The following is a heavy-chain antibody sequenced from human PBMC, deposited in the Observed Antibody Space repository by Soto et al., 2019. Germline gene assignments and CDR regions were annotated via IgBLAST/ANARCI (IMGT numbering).Heavy chain of an antibody. V-gene: IGHV4-30-4*01. CDR1: GGSISSGDYS. J-gene: IGHJ5*02. CDR2: ISNNGST. Sequence: SETLSLTCTVSGGSISSGDYSWSWMRQPPGKGLEWIGYISNNGSTNCNPSLKSRVAISVDRSKNQFSLKLSSVTAADTAVYYCARFYRGYSGYDLNWFDPWGQGTLVTVSS. D-gene: IGHD5-12*01. CDR3: ARFYRGYSGYDLNWFDP.